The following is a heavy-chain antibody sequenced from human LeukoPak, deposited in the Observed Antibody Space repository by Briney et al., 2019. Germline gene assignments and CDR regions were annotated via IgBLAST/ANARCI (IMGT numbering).Heavy chain of an antibody. V-gene: IGHV3-30-3*01. J-gene: IGHJ4*02. CDR1: GFTFSSYA. D-gene: IGHD6-13*01. CDR2: ISYDGSNK. Sequence: PGGSLRLSCAASGFTFSSYAMHWVRQAPGKGLEWVAVISYDGSNKYYADSVKGRFTISRDNSKNTLYLQMNSLRAEDTAVYYCARDLGQPFDYWGQGTLVTVSS. CDR3: ARDLGQPFDY.